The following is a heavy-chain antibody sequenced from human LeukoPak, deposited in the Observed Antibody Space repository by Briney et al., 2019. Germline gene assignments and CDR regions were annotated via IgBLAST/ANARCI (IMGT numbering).Heavy chain of an antibody. V-gene: IGHV3-21*01. CDR3: ARDSVLGFCTSTSCPFDY. D-gene: IGHD2-2*01. Sequence: GGSLRLSCAASGFTFSNDSMKWVRQAPGKGLEWVSSISSSSSYIYYADSVKGRFTISRDNAKNSLYLQMNSLIAEDTAVYYCARDSVLGFCTSTSCPFDYWGQGTLVTVSS. J-gene: IGHJ4*02. CDR2: ISSSSSYI. CDR1: GFTFSNDS.